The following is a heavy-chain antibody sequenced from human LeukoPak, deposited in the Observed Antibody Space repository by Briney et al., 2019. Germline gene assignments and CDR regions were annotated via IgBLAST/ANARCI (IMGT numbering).Heavy chain of an antibody. V-gene: IGHV3-7*03. CDR2: IKQDGSEK. Sequence: GGSLRLSCAASGFTFSSYWMSWVRQAPGKGLEWVANIKQDGSEKYYVDSVKGRFTISRDNSKDTLYLQMNSLRAEDTAVYYCAKGLGYGHLGGLSSLDVWGQGTTVTVSS. CDR1: GFTFSSYW. J-gene: IGHJ6*02. D-gene: IGHD3-10*02. CDR3: AKGLGYGHLGGLSSLDV.